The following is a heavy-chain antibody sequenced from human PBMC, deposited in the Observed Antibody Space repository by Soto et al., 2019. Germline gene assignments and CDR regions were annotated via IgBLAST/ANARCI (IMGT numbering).Heavy chain of an antibody. V-gene: IGHV3-15*07. CDR1: GFSFNEAW. CDR2: IKTSAGGGAT. CDR3: TTGSVEGI. D-gene: IGHD2-15*01. Sequence: EVQLVESAGGLVKPGGSLRLSCVASGFSFNEAWMNWVRQAPGQGLEWVGRIKTSAGGGATNYAAPVQGRFTISRDDSKNTLYLHMNSLSTEDTAMYYCTTGSVEGIWGQGTTVIVSS. J-gene: IGHJ6*02.